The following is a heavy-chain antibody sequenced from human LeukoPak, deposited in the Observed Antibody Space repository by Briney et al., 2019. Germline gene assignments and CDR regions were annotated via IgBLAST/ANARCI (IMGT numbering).Heavy chain of an antibody. D-gene: IGHD2-2*02. CDR3: ARLLIPIRAGGAFDI. Sequence: GASVKVSCKASGGTFSSYAISWVRQAPGQGLEWMGGIIPIFGTANYAQKFQGRVTITADESTSTAYMELSSLRSEDTAVYYCARLLIPIRAGGAFDIWGQGTMVTVSS. V-gene: IGHV1-69*13. CDR2: IIPIFGTA. J-gene: IGHJ3*02. CDR1: GGTFSSYA.